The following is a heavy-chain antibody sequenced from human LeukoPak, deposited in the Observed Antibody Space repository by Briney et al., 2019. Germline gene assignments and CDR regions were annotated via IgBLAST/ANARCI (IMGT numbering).Heavy chain of an antibody. J-gene: IGHJ6*02. CDR3: ARDGYYYGMDV. CDR1: GGSISSYY. Sequence: SGTLSLTCTVSGGSISSYYWSWIRQPPGKGLEWIGYIYYSGSTNYNPSLKSRVTISVDTSKNQFSLKLSSVTAADTAVYYCARDGYYYGMDVWGQGTTVTVSS. CDR2: IYYSGST. V-gene: IGHV4-59*01.